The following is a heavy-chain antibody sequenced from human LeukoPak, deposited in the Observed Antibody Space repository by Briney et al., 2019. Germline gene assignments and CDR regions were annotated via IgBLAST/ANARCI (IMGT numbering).Heavy chain of an antibody. CDR2: IYSGGST. CDR1: GCSVSRNY. V-gene: IGHV3-66*01. Sequence: PGGTLTLSCAVSGCSVSRNYMGWVRQAPGKGLEWVSVIYSGGSTYYADSVTGRFTISRDNSKNTWYLQMKGLRAEDTAVYYFARKTDRGVTRPYFDYWGQGTLVTASS. J-gene: IGHJ4*02. D-gene: IGHD2-21*02. CDR3: ARKTDRGVTRPYFDY.